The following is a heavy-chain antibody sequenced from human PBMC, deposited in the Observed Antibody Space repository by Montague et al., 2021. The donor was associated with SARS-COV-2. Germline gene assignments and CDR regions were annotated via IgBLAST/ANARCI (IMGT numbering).Heavy chain of an antibody. J-gene: IGHJ6*02. CDR1: GAWNTGAD. CDR2: ICLKEAT. V-gene: IGHV4-34*01. Sequence: SETLSLTCSRLGAWNTGADRKSTRLNSRHHGESNAVICLKEATNYNPPLKSRVIISLDTSKSQFSLGLSSVTAADTAIYYCARTSRGSRYFYGVDVWGQGITVTVSS. D-gene: IGHD3-10*01. CDR3: ARTSRGSRYFYGVDV.